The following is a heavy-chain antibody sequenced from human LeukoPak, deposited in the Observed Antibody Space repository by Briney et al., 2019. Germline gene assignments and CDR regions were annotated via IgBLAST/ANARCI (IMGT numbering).Heavy chain of an antibody. J-gene: IGHJ6*02. V-gene: IGHV3-23*01. Sequence: GGSLRLSCAASGLTFSSYAMSWVRQAPGKGLEWVSAISGSGGSTYYADSVKGRFTISRDNSKNMLYLQMNSLRAEDTAVYYCAKGVVTTNYYYYGMDVWGQGTTVTVSS. D-gene: IGHD2-21*02. CDR1: GLTFSSYA. CDR3: AKGVVTTNYYYYGMDV. CDR2: ISGSGGST.